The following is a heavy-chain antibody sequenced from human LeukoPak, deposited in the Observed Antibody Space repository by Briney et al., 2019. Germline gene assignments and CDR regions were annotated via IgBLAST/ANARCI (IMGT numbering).Heavy chain of an antibody. CDR3: ARRTVGYCTNGVCYRGYYDSRRNSYYFDY. J-gene: IGHJ4*02. CDR1: GGSFSGYY. CDR2: INHSGST. Sequence: SETLSLTCAVYGGSFSGYYWSWIRQPPGKGLEWIGEINHSGSTNYNPSLKSRVTISVDTSKNQFSLKLSSVTAADTAVYYCARRTVGYCTNGVCYRGYYDSRRNSYYFDYWGQGTLVTVSS. V-gene: IGHV4-34*01. D-gene: IGHD2-8*01.